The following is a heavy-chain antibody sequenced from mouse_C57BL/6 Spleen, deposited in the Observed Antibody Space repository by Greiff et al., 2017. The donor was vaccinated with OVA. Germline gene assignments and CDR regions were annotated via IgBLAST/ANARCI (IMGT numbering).Heavy chain of an antibody. Sequence: EVQRVESGGGLVKPGGSLKLSCAASGFTFSSYAMSWVRQTPEKRLEWVATISDGGSYTYYPDNVKGRFTISRDNAKNNLYLQMSHLKSEDTAMYYGARGAGHEGYDYAMDYWGQGTSVTVSS. CDR3: ARGAGHEGYDYAMDY. V-gene: IGHV5-4*01. CDR2: ISDGGSYT. J-gene: IGHJ4*01. D-gene: IGHD3-1*01. CDR1: GFTFSSYA.